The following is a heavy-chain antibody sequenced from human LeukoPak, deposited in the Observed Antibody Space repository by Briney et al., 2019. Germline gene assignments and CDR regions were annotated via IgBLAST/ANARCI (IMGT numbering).Heavy chain of an antibody. Sequence: GGPLRLSCAASGFTFGGDWMRWCRQAPGKGGEWVANISQGGSDKYYVDSLKGRFTISRDNANNLLYLQMNSLRGEDTAVYYCTRDRSRAEDDWGQGTLVTVSS. J-gene: IGHJ4*02. CDR3: TRDRSRAEDD. V-gene: IGHV3-7*01. D-gene: IGHD1-14*01. CDR2: ISQGGSDK. CDR1: GFTFGGDW.